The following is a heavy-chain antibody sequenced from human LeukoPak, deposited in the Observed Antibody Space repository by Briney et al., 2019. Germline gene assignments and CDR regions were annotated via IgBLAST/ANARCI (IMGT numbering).Heavy chain of an antibody. V-gene: IGHV3-23*01. J-gene: IGHJ3*02. D-gene: IGHD3-3*01. CDR1: GFTFSSYA. Sequence: GGSLRLSYAASGFTFSSYAMNWVRQAPGKGLEWVSVISGSGGSAYYADSVKGRFTISRDNSKNTLYLQMNSLRAEDTAVYYCAKDLRITIFGVVIRPDAFDIWGQGTMVTVSS. CDR3: AKDLRITIFGVVIRPDAFDI. CDR2: ISGSGGSA.